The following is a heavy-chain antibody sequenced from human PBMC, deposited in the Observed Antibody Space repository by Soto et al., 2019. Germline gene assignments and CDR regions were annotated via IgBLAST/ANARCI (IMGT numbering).Heavy chain of an antibody. CDR2: ISAYNGNT. V-gene: IGHV1-18*01. CDR3: ARDTRFYYDSSGQSY. J-gene: IGHJ4*02. Sequence: ASVKVSCKASGYTFTSYDISWVRQAPGQGLEWMGWISAYNGNTNYAQRLQGRVTMTADTSTSTAYVELRSLRSDDTAVYYCARDTRFYYDSSGQSYWGQGTLVTVSS. CDR1: GYTFTSYD. D-gene: IGHD3-22*01.